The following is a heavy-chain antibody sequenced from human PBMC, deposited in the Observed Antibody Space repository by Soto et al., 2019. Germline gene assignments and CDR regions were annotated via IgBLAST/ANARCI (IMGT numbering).Heavy chain of an antibody. V-gene: IGHV3-30*18. J-gene: IGHJ4*02. Sequence: VAVVSYDGSHEFYADFVEGRFTIARDNSKDTLYLQMNSLRAEDTAVYYCAKDVNDPHNYGDYNFHYWGQGTLVTVSS. CDR3: AKDVNDPHNYGDYNFHY. D-gene: IGHD4-17*01. CDR2: VSYDGSHE.